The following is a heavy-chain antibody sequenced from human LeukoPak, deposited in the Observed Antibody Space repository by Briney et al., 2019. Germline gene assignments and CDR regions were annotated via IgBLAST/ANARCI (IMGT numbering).Heavy chain of an antibody. V-gene: IGHV3-7*01. CDR2: IKQDGSEK. J-gene: IGHJ4*02. Sequence: GGSLRLSCAASGFTFSSYWMSWVRQAPGKGLEGVANIKQDGSEKYYVDSVKGRFTISRDNAKNSLYLQMNSLRAEDTAVYYCARGYDYVWGSYRYIDYWGRGTLVTVSS. D-gene: IGHD3-16*02. CDR1: GFTFSSYW. CDR3: ARGYDYVWGSYRYIDY.